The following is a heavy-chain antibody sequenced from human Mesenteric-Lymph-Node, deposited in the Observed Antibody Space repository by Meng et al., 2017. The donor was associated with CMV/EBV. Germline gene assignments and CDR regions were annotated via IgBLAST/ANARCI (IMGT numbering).Heavy chain of an antibody. CDR1: GFTFSSYE. V-gene: IGHV3-48*03. D-gene: IGHD3-22*01. CDR3: ARDLDDSIGYYYAYYYGMDV. CDR2: IGTSGTTI. Sequence: GGSLRLSCAASGFTFSSYEMNWVRQAPGKGLEWVSYIGTSGTTIYYADSVKGRFTISRDNAKNSLYLQMNSLRAEDTAVYYCARDLDDSIGYYYAYYYGMDVWGRGTTVTVSS. J-gene: IGHJ6*02.